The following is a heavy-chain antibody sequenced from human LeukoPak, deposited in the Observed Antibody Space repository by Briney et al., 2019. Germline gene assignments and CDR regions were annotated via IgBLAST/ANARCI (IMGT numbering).Heavy chain of an antibody. J-gene: IGHJ4*02. D-gene: IGHD5-24*01. CDR1: GFTFSSYG. CDR2: IWYDGSNK. CDR3: ARRGKDGYNLYFFDY. V-gene: IGHV3-33*01. Sequence: GGSLRLSCAASGFTFSSYGMHWVRQAPGKGLEWVAVIWYDGSNKYYADSVKGRFTISRDNSKNTLYLQMNSLRAEDTAVYYCARRGKDGYNLYFFDYWGQGSLVTVSS.